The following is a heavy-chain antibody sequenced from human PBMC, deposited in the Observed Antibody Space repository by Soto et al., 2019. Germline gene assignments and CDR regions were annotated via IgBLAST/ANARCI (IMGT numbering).Heavy chain of an antibody. CDR1: GGTFSSYA. D-gene: IGHD6-19*01. Sequence: QVQLVQSGAEVKKPGSSVKVSCKASGGTFSSYAISWVRQALGQGLEWMGGIIPIFGTANYAQKFQGRVTITADESTSTAYKELSSLRSEDTAVYYCAVRAGADPSSGWNPFDYWGQGTLVTVSS. CDR2: IIPIFGTA. J-gene: IGHJ4*02. V-gene: IGHV1-69*01. CDR3: AVRAGADPSSGWNPFDY.